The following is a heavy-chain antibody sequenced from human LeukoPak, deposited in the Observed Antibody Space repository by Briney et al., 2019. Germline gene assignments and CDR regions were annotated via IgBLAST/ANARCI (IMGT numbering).Heavy chain of an antibody. CDR3: AKNLLGSEAFSWYFDL. CDR1: GFTFSRDG. V-gene: IGHV3-23*01. Sequence: GGSLRLSCAASGFTFSRDGMSWVRQAPGKGLEWVSSISASGGGTVYADSVKGRVTISRDNSKNTLYLQMHSLRAEDTAVYSCAKNLLGSEAFSWYFDLWARGTVVTVSS. CDR2: ISASGGGT. J-gene: IGHJ2*01. D-gene: IGHD1-26*01.